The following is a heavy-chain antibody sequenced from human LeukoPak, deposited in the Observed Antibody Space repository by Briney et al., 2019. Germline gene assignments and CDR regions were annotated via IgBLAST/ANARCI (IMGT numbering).Heavy chain of an antibody. Sequence: SVKVSCKASGGTFSSYTISWVRQAPGQGLEWVGRIIPILGIANYAQKFQGRVTITADKSTSTAYMELSSLRSEDTAVYYCARAAYYYDSSGYYFDYWGQGTLVTVSS. CDR3: ARAAYYYDSSGYYFDY. CDR1: GGTFSSYT. V-gene: IGHV1-69*02. D-gene: IGHD3-22*01. CDR2: IIPILGIA. J-gene: IGHJ4*02.